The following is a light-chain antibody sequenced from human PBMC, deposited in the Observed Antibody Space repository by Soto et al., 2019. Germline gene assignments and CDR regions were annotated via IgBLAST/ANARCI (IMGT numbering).Light chain of an antibody. Sequence: EIVMTQSPATLSVSPGERATLSCRASQSVSSNLAWYQQKPGQTPKLLIYVASTRATGIPARFSGSGSGTEFTLTISRLQSEDFAVYYCQQYNVWPLTFGGGTKLEFK. CDR1: QSVSSN. V-gene: IGKV3-15*01. J-gene: IGKJ4*01. CDR2: VAS. CDR3: QQYNVWPLT.